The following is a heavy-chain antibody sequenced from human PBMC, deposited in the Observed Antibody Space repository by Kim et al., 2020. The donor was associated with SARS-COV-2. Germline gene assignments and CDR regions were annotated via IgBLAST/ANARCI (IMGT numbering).Heavy chain of an antibody. J-gene: IGHJ4*02. CDR2: ISSDGGST. CDR3: VTRNYYNSGSYYEGAPFAF. D-gene: IGHD3-10*01. V-gene: IGHV3-64*05. Sequence: GGSLRLSCSASGFTFSNYAMHWVRQAPGKGLEYVSAISSDGGSTYYADSVKGRFTISRDNYKNMLYVQMSSLRVEDTALYYCVTRNYYNSGSYYEGAPFAFGGQGPLVSVSS. CDR1: GFTFSNYA.